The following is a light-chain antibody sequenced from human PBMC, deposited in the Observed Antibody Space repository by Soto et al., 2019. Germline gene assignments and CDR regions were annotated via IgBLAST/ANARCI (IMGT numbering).Light chain of an antibody. J-gene: IGLJ3*02. Sequence: QSALTQPRSVSGSPGQSVTISCTGTSSDVGDYNYVSWYQQHPGKAPKLLIYAVNMRPSGVPDRFSGSKSGNTASLTISGLQAEAEVDYSCCSYAGSYTWVFGGGTKLTVL. CDR3: CSYAGSYTWV. V-gene: IGLV2-11*01. CDR1: SSDVGDYNY. CDR2: AVN.